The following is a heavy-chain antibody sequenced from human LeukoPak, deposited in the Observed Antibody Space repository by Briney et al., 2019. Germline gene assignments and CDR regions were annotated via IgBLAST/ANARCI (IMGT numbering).Heavy chain of an antibody. CDR1: AYTFTSYY. J-gene: IGHJ3*02. Sequence: ASVKVSCKASAYTFTSYYMHWVRQAPGQGLEWMGIINPRDGSTTYAQNFQGRVTMTRDTSTSTLYMELSSLRSEDTAVYYCARSHIVAGTAPQGAFDIWGQGTLVTVSS. D-gene: IGHD2-21*02. V-gene: IGHV1-46*01. CDR3: ARSHIVAGTAPQGAFDI. CDR2: INPRDGST.